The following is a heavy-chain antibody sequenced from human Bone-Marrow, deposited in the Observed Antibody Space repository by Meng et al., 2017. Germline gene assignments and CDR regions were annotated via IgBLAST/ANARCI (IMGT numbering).Heavy chain of an antibody. V-gene: IGHV3-48*03. CDR2: ISSSGSTI. J-gene: IGHJ3*02. D-gene: IGHD2-2*01. CDR3: HRIVVVDAFDI. Sequence: GESLKISCAASGFTFSSYEMNWVRQAPGKGLEWVSYISSSGSTIYYADSVKGRFTISRDNSKNTLYLQMNSLRAEDTAVYYCHRIVVVDAFDIWGQGTMVTVSS. CDR1: GFTFSSYE.